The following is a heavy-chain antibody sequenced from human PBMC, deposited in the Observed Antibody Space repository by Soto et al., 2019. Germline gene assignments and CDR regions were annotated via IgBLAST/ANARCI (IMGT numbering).Heavy chain of an antibody. CDR1: GGSISSSSYY. CDR3: ARLKWWFDP. Sequence: QLQLQESGPGLVKPSETLSLTCTVSGGSISSSSYYWGWLRQPPGKGLEWIGSIYYSGSTYYNPSLKSRVTISVDTSKNQFSLKLSSVTAADTAVYYCARLKWWFDPWGQGTLVTVSS. D-gene: IGHD2-8*01. V-gene: IGHV4-39*01. CDR2: IYYSGST. J-gene: IGHJ5*02.